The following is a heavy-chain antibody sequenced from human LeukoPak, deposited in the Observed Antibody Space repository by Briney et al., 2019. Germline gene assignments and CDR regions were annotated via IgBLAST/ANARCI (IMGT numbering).Heavy chain of an antibody. D-gene: IGHD2-2*01. CDR2: ISSSGTTI. J-gene: IGHJ4*02. CDR3: ARRYCSSTSCLIDC. Sequence: GGSLRLSCAASGFTFSSYEMNWVRQAPGKGLEWVSYISSSGTTIYYADSVKGRFTISRDNAKNSLYLQMNSLRAEDTAVYYCARRYCSSTSCLIDCWGQGTLVTVSS. CDR1: GFTFSSYE. V-gene: IGHV3-48*03.